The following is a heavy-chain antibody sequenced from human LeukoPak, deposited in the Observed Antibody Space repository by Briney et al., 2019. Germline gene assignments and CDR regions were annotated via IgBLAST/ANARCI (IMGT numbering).Heavy chain of an antibody. CDR3: ARKGGYSSSWDWWGSYYFVY. D-gene: IGHD6-13*01. J-gene: IGHJ4*02. CDR2: INHSGST. V-gene: IGHV4-34*01. CDR1: GRSFSGYY. Sequence: PSETLSLTCAVYGRSFSGYYWSWIRQPPGKGLEWIGEINHSGSTNYNPSLKSRVTISVDTSKNQFSLKLSSVTAADTAVYYCARKGGYSSSWDWWGSYYFVYWGQGTLVTVSS.